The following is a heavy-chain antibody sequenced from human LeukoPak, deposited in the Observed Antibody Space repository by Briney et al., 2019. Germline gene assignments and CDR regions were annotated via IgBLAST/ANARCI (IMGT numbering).Heavy chain of an antibody. Sequence: GGSLRLSCAASGFNFNDAAMTWVRQAPGKGLEWVSLIASSGRNTYYTDSVRGRFTTSRDNSKKTLSLQMNSLRVEDTAIYCCARDIQLSAWGLGTMVTVSS. CDR3: ARDIQLSA. CDR1: GFNFNDAA. D-gene: IGHD5-24*01. V-gene: IGHV3-23*01. CDR2: IASSGRNT. J-gene: IGHJ3*01.